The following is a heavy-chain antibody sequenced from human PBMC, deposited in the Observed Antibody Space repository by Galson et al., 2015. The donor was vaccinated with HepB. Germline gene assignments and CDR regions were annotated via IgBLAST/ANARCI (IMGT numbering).Heavy chain of an antibody. V-gene: IGHV3-30*18. CDR3: AKGLPPYFWSGPLDY. D-gene: IGHD3-3*01. CDR2: ISYDGSNK. Sequence: SLRLSCAASGFTFSSYGMHWVRQAPGKGLEWVAVISYDGSNKYYADSVKGRFTISRDNSKNTLYLQMNSLRAEDTAVYYCAKGLPPYFWSGPLDYWGQGTLVTVSS. CDR1: GFTFSSYG. J-gene: IGHJ4*02.